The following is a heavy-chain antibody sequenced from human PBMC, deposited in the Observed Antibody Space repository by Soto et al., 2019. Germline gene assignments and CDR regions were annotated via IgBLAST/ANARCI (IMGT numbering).Heavy chain of an antibody. CDR3: AKDNCSGGSCYPPYYYYGMDV. CDR2: ISYDGSNK. D-gene: IGHD2-15*01. CDR1: GFTFSSYG. Sequence: QVQLVESGGGVVQPGRSLRLSCAASGFTFSSYGMHWVRQAPGKGLEWVAVISYDGSNKYYADSVKGRFTISRDNSKNTLYLQMNSLRAEDTAVYYCAKDNCSGGSCYPPYYYYGMDVWGQGTTVTVSS. J-gene: IGHJ6*02. V-gene: IGHV3-30*18.